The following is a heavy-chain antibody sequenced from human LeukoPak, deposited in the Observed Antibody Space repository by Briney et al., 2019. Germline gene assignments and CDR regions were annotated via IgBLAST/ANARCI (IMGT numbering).Heavy chain of an antibody. CDR2: INSNSGGT. CDR1: GYTFTGSY. Sequence: ASVKVSCKASGYTFTGSYMHWVRQAPGHGLEWMGWINSNSGGTDYAQKFEGRVTMTRDTSISTASMELSRLRSDATAAYYCARGSLAARPLRHTGDYWGQGTLVTVSS. D-gene: IGHD6-6*01. CDR3: ARGSLAARPLRHTGDY. J-gene: IGHJ4*02. V-gene: IGHV1-2*02.